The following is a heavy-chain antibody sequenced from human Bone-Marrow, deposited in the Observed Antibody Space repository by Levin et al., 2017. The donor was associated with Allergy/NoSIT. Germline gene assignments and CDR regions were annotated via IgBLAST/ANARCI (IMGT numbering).Heavy chain of an antibody. Sequence: MPSETLSLTCAVSGGSLTNGDYYWSWIRQSPGKGLEWIGYIYYSGSTYYNPSLKSRVLISIDTSENQFSLKLKSVTAADTAVYFCARAAYYEFVWGSFRFFDHWGQGSLVTVSS. D-gene: IGHD3-16*02. J-gene: IGHJ4*02. CDR1: GGSLTNGDYY. CDR3: ARAAYYEFVWGSFRFFDH. CDR2: IYYSGST. V-gene: IGHV4-30-4*01.